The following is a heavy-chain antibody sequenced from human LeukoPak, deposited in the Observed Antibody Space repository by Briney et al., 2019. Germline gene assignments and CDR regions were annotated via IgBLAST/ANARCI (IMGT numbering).Heavy chain of an antibody. Sequence: PGRSLRLSCTASGFTFGGYGMSWVRQAPGKGLEWVGFIRRKAYDGKTEYAAYVKGRITISCDDSKSIAYLQMNSLKTDVTAVDYCTGDSGSYYGYFDYWGQGTLVTVSS. D-gene: IGHD1-26*01. J-gene: IGHJ4*02. CDR3: TGDSGSYYGYFDY. V-gene: IGHV3-49*04. CDR2: IRRKAYDGKT. CDR1: GFTFGGYG.